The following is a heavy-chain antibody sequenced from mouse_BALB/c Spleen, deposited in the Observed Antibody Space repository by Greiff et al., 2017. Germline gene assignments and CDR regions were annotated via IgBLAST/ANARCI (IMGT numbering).Heavy chain of an antibody. CDR1: GYAFSSYW. J-gene: IGHJ4*01. Sequence: QVQLQQSGAELVRPGSSVKISCKASGYAFSSYWMNWVKQRPGQGLEWIGQIYPGDGDTNYNGKFKGKATLTVDKSSSTAYMELRSLTSEDTAVYYCARIYYYAMDYWGQGTSVTVSS. CDR3: ARIYYYAMDY. V-gene: IGHV1-80*01. CDR2: IYPGDGDT.